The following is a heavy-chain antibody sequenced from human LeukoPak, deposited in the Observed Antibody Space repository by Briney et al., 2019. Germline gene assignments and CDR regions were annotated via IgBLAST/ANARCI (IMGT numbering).Heavy chain of an antibody. V-gene: IGHV3-21*06. Sequence: GGSLRLSCAASGFIFSNYGMSWVRQAPGKGLEWVSSISFSSTHIYYADSIQGRFTISRDNAENSLYLQMNSLRAEDSAVYYCASYCSSTSCYTFDYWGQGTLVTVSS. D-gene: IGHD2-2*02. CDR3: ASYCSSTSCYTFDY. CDR2: ISFSSTHI. CDR1: GFIFSNYG. J-gene: IGHJ4*02.